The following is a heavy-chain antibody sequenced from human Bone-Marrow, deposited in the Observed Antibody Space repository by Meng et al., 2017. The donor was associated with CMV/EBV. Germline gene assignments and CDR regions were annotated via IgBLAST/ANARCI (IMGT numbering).Heavy chain of an antibody. Sequence: NWWSWVRQPPGQRLEWIGEIYHSRKTYYNPSLKHRVTISVDKSTNHFSLTLNSVTAADTAVYYCASNRGGRTVFGVVTRRYSWFDPWGQGTLVTVSS. J-gene: IGHJ5*02. V-gene: IGHV4-4*02. CDR2: IYHSRKT. D-gene: IGHD3-3*01. CDR1: NW. CDR3: ASNRGGRTVFGVVTRRYSWFDP.